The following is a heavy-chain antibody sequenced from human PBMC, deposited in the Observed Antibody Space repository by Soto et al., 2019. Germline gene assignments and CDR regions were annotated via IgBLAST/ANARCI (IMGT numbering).Heavy chain of an antibody. CDR2: ISGSGGST. J-gene: IGHJ6*03. CDR3: AASYSFYYMEV. V-gene: IGHV3-23*01. Sequence: EVQLLESGGGLVQPGGSLRLYCAASGFTFSSYAMSWVRQAPGKGLEWVSAISGSGGSTYYADSVKGRFTISRDNSKNTRYMIMNSLSAEDKAVYYWAASYSFYYMEVWSEGPTVTVSS. CDR1: GFTFSSYA.